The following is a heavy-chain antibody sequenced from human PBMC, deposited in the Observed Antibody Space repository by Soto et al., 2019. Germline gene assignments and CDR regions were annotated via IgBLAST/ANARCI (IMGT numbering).Heavy chain of an antibody. CDR3: ARDDYGDYDDDY. CDR1: GFTFSSYS. V-gene: IGHV3-48*04. J-gene: IGHJ4*02. Sequence: GGSLRLSCAASGFTFSSYSMNWVRQAPGKGLEWVSYISSSGSTIYYADSVKGRFTISRDNAKNSLYLQMNSLRAEDTAVYYCARDDYGDYDDDYWGQGTLVTVSS. CDR2: ISSSGSTI. D-gene: IGHD4-17*01.